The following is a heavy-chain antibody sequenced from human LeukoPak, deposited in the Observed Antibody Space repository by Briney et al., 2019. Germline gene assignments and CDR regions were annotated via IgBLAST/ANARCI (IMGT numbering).Heavy chain of an antibody. V-gene: IGHV3-48*02. D-gene: IGHD3-22*01. Sequence: GGSLRLSCAASGFTFSSCSMNWVRQAPGKGREWVSYISSSSSTIYYADSVKGRFTISRDNAKHSLYLQMNSLTDEDTAVYYCARTFYYDSSTYPNWFDPWGQGTLVTVSS. CDR1: GFTFSSCS. J-gene: IGHJ5*02. CDR3: ARTFYYDSSTYPNWFDP. CDR2: ISSSSSTI.